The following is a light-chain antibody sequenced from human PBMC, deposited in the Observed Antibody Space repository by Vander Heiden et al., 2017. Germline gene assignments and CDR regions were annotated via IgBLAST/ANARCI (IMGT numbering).Light chain of an antibody. J-gene: IGKJ1*01. CDR3: QQYYSTPSWT. V-gene: IGKV4-1*01. CDR2: WAS. Sequence: DIVMTQSPDSLAVSLGERATINCKSSQSVLYSSNNKNYLAWYQQKPGQPPKLLMYWASTRESGVPDRFSGSGSGTYFTLTISSLQAEDVAVYYCQQYYSTPSWTFGQGTKVEIK. CDR1: QSVLYSSNNKNY.